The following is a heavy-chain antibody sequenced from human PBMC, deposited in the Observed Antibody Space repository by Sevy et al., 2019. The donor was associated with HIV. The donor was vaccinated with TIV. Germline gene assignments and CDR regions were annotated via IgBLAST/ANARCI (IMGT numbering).Heavy chain of an antibody. CDR2: FRSKGYGGTT. CDR1: GFTFGDYA. Sequence: GGSLRLSCTASGFTFGDYAMSWFRQAPGKGLEWVGLFRSKGYGGTTEYAASVKGRFIMSRDDSKSIAYLQMNSLKTEDTAVYYCTRGPRARWAFDLWGQGTMVTVSS. CDR3: TRGPRARWAFDL. J-gene: IGHJ3*01. V-gene: IGHV3-49*03.